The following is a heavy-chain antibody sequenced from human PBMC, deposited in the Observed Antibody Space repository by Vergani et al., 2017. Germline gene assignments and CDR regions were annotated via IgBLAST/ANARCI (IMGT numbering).Heavy chain of an antibody. CDR3: ARVDTQVPATSHFYYIDV. J-gene: IGHJ6*03. Sequence: QVQLQESGPGLVKPSQTLSLTCAVSGGSISSGDHCWTWIRQRPGKGLEWIGYIFYSGTTYDNPSLRSRLTISVDTSKNQFSLKLRSVTAADTAVYYCARVDTQVPATSHFYYIDVWGKGTTVVVSS. CDR2: IFYSGTT. D-gene: IGHD6-25*01. V-gene: IGHV4-31*11. CDR1: GGSISSGDHC.